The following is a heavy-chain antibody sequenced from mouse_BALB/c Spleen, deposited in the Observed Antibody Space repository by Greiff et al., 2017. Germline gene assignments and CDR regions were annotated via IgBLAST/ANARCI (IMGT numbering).Heavy chain of an antibody. Sequence: EVQRVESGGGLVQPGGSRKLSCAASGFTFSSFGMHWVRQAPEKGLEWVAYISSGSSTIYYADTVKGRFTISRDNPKNTLFLQMTSLRSEDTAMYYCARSGGNSAWFAYWGQGTLVTVSA. D-gene: IGHD2-1*01. CDR3: ARSGGNSAWFAY. CDR1: GFTFSSFG. V-gene: IGHV5-17*02. J-gene: IGHJ3*01. CDR2: ISSGSSTI.